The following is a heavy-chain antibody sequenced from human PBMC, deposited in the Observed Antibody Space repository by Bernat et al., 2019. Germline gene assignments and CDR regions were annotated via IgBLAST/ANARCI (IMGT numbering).Heavy chain of an antibody. Sequence: QLQLQESGPGLVKPSETLSLTCTVSGGSISSSSYYWGWIRQPPGKGLEWIGRIYYSGSTYYNPSLKSRVTISVDTSKIQFALKLRAVTAADKAVYYCATTNHFDARGQGTLVTDCS. CDR1: GGSISSSSYY. J-gene: IGHJ4*02. V-gene: IGHV4-39*01. D-gene: IGHD1-14*01. CDR2: IYYSGST. CDR3: ATTNHFDA.